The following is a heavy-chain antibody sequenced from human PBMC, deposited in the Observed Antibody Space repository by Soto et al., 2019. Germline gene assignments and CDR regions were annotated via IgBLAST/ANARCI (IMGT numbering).Heavy chain of an antibody. CDR2: ISSSSSYI. CDR3: AREGQYSGYDYYFDY. CDR1: GFTFSSYS. V-gene: IGHV3-21*01. D-gene: IGHD5-12*01. J-gene: IGHJ4*02. Sequence: EVQLVESGGGLVKPGGSLRLSCAASGFTFSSYSMNWVRQAPGKGLEWVSSISSSSSYIYYAGSVKGRFTISRDNAKNSLYLQMNSLRAEDTAVYYCAREGQYSGYDYYFDYWGQGTLVTVSS.